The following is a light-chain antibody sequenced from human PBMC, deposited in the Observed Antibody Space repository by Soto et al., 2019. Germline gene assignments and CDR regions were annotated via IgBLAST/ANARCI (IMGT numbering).Light chain of an antibody. CDR2: DVS. J-gene: IGLJ2*01. Sequence: QSVLTQPASVSGSPGQSITISCTGTSSDVGGYNYVSWYQQHPGKAPKLMIYDVSNRPSGVSNRFSGSKSGNTASLTISGHQAEDEADYSCSSYTSSSTVVFGGGTKLTVL. CDR1: SSDVGGYNY. CDR3: SSYTSSSTVV. V-gene: IGLV2-14*01.